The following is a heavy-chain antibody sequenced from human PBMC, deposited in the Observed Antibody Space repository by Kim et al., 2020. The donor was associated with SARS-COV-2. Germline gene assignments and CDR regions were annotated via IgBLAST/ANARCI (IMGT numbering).Heavy chain of an antibody. CDR1: GDSVSSNSAA. CDR3: ARDLKPATGDEVAFDI. CDR2: TYYRSKWYN. J-gene: IGHJ3*02. V-gene: IGHV6-1*01. D-gene: IGHD7-27*01. Sequence: SQTLSLTCAISGDSVSSNSAAWNWIRQSPSRGLEWLGRTYYRSKWYNYYAVSVKSRITINPDTSKNQFSLQLNSVTPEDTAVYYCARDLKPATGDEVAFDIWGQGTMVTVSS.